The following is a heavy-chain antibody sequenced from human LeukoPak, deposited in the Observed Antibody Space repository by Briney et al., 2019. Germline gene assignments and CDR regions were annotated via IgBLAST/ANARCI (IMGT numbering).Heavy chain of an antibody. CDR2: ISTSSSAL. CDR3: ATSPYCSSNSCYPEYLQH. D-gene: IGHD2-2*01. CDR1: AFTFSSYS. V-gene: IGHV3-48*01. J-gene: IGHJ1*01. Sequence: GGSLRLSCAASAFTFSSYSMNWVRQAPGKGLEWVSYISTSSSALYYADSVKGRFTISRDNAKNSLYLQMNSLRAEDTAVYYCATSPYCSSNSCYPEYLQHWGQGTLVNVSS.